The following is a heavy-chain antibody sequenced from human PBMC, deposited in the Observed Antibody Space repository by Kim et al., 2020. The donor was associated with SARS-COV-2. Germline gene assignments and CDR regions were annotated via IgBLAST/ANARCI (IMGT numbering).Heavy chain of an antibody. Sequence: RVTISVDTSKNQFSLKLSSVTAADTAVYYCARSRLLWFGELLTYCYGMDVWGQGTTVTVSS. J-gene: IGHJ6*02. D-gene: IGHD3-10*01. CDR3: ARSRLLWFGELLTYCYGMDV. V-gene: IGHV4-34*01.